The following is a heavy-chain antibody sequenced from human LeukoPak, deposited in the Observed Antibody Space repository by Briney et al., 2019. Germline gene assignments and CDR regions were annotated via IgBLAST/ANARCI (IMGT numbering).Heavy chain of an antibody. J-gene: IGHJ1*01. D-gene: IGHD3-22*01. CDR1: GFTLNNAR. V-gene: IGHV3-15*01. CDR2: IKRETDGGTI. Sequence: GGSLRLSCEASGFTLNNARMSWVRQAPGKGLEWLGRIKRETDGGTIDYAAPVKGRFTISRDDSRNTLYLQMDSLKIEDTAVYYCTTDRYYDNSELQFQHWGQGTLVTVSS. CDR3: TTDRYYDNSELQFQH.